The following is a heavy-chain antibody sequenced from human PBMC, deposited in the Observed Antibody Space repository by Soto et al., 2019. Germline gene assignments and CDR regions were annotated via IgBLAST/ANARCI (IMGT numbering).Heavy chain of an antibody. V-gene: IGHV1-2*04. CDR1: GYTFTGYY. D-gene: IGHD4-17*01. Sequence: ASVKVSCKASGYTFTGYYMHWVRQAPGQGLEWMGWINPNSGGTNYAQKFQGWVTMTRDTSISTAYMELSRLRSDDTAVYYCARMTTVTSDAFDIWGQGTMVTVSS. J-gene: IGHJ3*02. CDR3: ARMTTVTSDAFDI. CDR2: INPNSGGT.